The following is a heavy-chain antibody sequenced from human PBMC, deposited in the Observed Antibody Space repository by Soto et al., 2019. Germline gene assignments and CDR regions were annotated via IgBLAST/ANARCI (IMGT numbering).Heavy chain of an antibody. V-gene: IGHV1-18*01. CDR2: VSAHTGSS. D-gene: IGHD3-22*01. Sequence: QVQLVQSGAEVKKPGASVKVSCKASGYTFTSSGMSWVRQAPGQGLEWMGGVSAHTGSSAFAQRFYARFTITMERSASKGYMGVSRLRCVETALYYCARGFLYRGRDSLGYSFDAFDFWGPGTLVTVSS. CDR3: ARGFLYRGRDSLGYSFDAFDF. J-gene: IGHJ3*01. CDR1: GYTFTSSG.